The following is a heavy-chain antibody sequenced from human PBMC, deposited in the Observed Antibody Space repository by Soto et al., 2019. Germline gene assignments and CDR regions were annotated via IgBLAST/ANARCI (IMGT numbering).Heavy chain of an antibody. CDR1: GGSISSSNW. CDR2: IYHSGST. D-gene: IGHD3-3*01. J-gene: IGHJ4*01. V-gene: IGHV4-4*02. CDR3: ASSISGVVIGSSFDF. Sequence: SETLSLTCAVSGGSISSSNWWSWVRQPPGKGLEWIGEIYHSGSTNYNPSLKSRVTISVDKSKNQFSLKLSSVTAADTAVYYCASSISGVVIGSSFDFWGHGTLATVS.